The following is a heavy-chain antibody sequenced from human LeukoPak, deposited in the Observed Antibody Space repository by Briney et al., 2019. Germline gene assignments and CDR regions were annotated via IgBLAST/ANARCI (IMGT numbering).Heavy chain of an antibody. CDR3: ARDQFYCSSTSCYLSYYYGMDV. D-gene: IGHD2-2*01. J-gene: IGHJ6*02. CDR2: IKQDGSEK. Sequence: GGSLRLSCAASGFTFSSDWMSWVRQAPGKGLEWVANIKQDGSEKYYVDSVKGRFTISRDNAKNSLYLQMNSLRAEDTAVYYCARDQFYCSSTSCYLSYYYGMDVWGQGTTVTVSS. V-gene: IGHV3-7*01. CDR1: GFTFSSDW.